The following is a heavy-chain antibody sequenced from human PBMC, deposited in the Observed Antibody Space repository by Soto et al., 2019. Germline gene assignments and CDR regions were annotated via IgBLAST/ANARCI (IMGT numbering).Heavy chain of an antibody. CDR3: TTVGDLCYYDSSAPSVDY. J-gene: IGHJ4*02. Sequence: GGSLRLSCAASGFTFSNAWMNWVRQAPGKGLEWVGRIKSKTDGGTTDYAAPVKGRFTISRDDSKNTLYLQMNSLKTEDTAVYYCTTVGDLCYYDSSAPSVDYWGQGTLVTVSS. CDR1: GFTFSNAW. D-gene: IGHD3-22*01. CDR2: IKSKTDGGTT. V-gene: IGHV3-15*07.